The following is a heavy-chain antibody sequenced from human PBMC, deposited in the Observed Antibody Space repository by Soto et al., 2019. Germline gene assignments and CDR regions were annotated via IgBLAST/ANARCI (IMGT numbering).Heavy chain of an antibody. D-gene: IGHD3-10*01. CDR3: ARDWYYYGSGSARFDP. J-gene: IGHJ5*02. CDR1: GFTFSSYW. V-gene: IGHV3-74*01. Sequence: ALRLSCASSGFTFSSYWMHWVRQAPGKGLVWVSRINSDGSSTSYADSVKGRFTISRDNAKNTLYLQMNSLRAEDTAVYYCARDWYYYGSGSARFDPWGQGTLVTVSS. CDR2: INSDGSST.